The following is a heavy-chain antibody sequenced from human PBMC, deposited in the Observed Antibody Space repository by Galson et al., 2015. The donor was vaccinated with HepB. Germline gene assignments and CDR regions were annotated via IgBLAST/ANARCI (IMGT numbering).Heavy chain of an antibody. D-gene: IGHD2-15*01. CDR3: ARVGAYCSGGSCINYWYFDL. J-gene: IGHJ2*01. CDR1: GCTFASYA. V-gene: IGHV1-3*01. Sequence: SVKACCKASGCTFASYAMHGVRQAPGQRLEWMGWINAGNGHTKYSQQVQGRVTITRDTSASTAYMELSSLSSEDTAVYYCARVGAYCSGGSCINYWYFDLWGRGTLVTVSS. CDR2: INAGNGHT.